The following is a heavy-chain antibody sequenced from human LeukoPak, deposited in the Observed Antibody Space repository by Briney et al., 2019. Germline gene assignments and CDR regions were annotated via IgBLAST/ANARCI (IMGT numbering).Heavy chain of an antibody. Sequence: SGGSLRLSCAVSGYTFSAYDMSWVRQAREKGLEWVLGICGSGFTTYYADSVKRRFTVSRDNAKHLLFLQIDSVSAEDTGVYHCARLFYTSATCSKGHYYYVMDVWGQGTTVTVSS. CDR1: GYTFSAYD. V-gene: IGHV3-23*01. J-gene: IGHJ6*02. CDR3: ARLFYTSATCSKGHYYYVMDV. D-gene: IGHD3-16*01. CDR2: ICGSGFTT.